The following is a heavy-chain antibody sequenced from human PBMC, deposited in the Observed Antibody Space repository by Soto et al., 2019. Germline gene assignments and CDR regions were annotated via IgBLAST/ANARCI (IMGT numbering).Heavy chain of an antibody. CDR2: INPNSGGT. CDR1: GYTFTGYY. CDR3: ASGVVVAAHQHSPGWFDP. Sequence: QVQLVQSGAEVKKPGASVKVSCKASGYTFTGYYMHWVRQAPGQGLEWMGWINPNSGGTNYAQKFQGWVTMTRDTAISTAYMERSRLRSDDTAGYYCASGVVVAAHQHSPGWFDPWGQGTLVTVSS. J-gene: IGHJ5*02. V-gene: IGHV1-2*04. D-gene: IGHD2-15*01.